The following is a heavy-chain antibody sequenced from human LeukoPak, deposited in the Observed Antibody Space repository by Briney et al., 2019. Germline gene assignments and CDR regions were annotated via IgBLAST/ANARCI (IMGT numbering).Heavy chain of an antibody. CDR3: AGEIMASYSGSYYFDY. Sequence: ASVKVSCKASGGTFSSYAISWVRQAPGQGLEWMGRIIPIFGTANYAQKFQGRVTTTTDESTSTAYMELSSLRSEDTAVYYCAGEIMASYSGSYYFDYWGQGTLVTVSS. CDR2: IIPIFGTA. D-gene: IGHD1-26*01. J-gene: IGHJ4*02. CDR1: GGTFSSYA. V-gene: IGHV1-69*05.